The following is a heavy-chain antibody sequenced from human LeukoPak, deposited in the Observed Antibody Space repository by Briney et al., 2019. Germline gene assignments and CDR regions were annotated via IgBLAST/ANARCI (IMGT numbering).Heavy chain of an antibody. D-gene: IGHD3-10*01. CDR2: ISGSGGST. J-gene: IGHJ4*02. V-gene: IGHV3-23*01. CDR3: AKVMLDYYGSGSDY. CDR1: GFTFSSYA. Sequence: GSLRLSCAASGFTFSSYAMSWVRQAPGKGLEWVSAISGSGGSTYYADSVKGRFTISRDNSKNTLYLQMNSLRAEDTAVYYCAKVMLDYYGSGSDYWGQGTLVTVSS.